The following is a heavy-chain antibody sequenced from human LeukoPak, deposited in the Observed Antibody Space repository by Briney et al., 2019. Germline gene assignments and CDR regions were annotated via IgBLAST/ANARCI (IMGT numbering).Heavy chain of an antibody. CDR3: ARDGQGSPDY. J-gene: IGHJ4*02. V-gene: IGHV3-66*01. CDR1: GFTFSNAW. Sequence: GGSLRLSCAASGFTFSNAWMSWVRQAPGKGLEWVSVIYSGGSTYYADSVKGRFTISRDNSKNTLYLQMNSLRAEDTAVYYCARDGQGSPDYWGQGTLVTVSS. CDR2: IYSGGST.